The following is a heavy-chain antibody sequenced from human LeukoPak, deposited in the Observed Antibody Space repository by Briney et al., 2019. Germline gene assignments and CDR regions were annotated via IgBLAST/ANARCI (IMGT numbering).Heavy chain of an antibody. D-gene: IGHD1-26*01. J-gene: IGHJ4*02. V-gene: IGHV3-7*01. CDR1: GFTFSSNW. Sequence: GGSLRLSCATSGFTFSSNWMSWVRHVPGRGLDWVANIKSDGSAQYYAASVKGRFTISRDNAKNSLFLQMSSLRAEDTAVYYCARTIVGVTRGFDYWGLGALVTVSS. CDR2: IKSDGSAQ. CDR3: ARTIVGVTRGFDY.